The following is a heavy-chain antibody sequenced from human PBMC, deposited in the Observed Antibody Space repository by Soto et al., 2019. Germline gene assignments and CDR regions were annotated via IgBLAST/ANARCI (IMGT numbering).Heavy chain of an antibody. V-gene: IGHV5-10-1*01. Sequence: LGESLKISCKGSGYSFAGYWITWVRRKPGKGLEWMGRIDPSDSQTYYSPSFRGHVTISATKSITTVFLQWSSLRASDTAMYYCARQIYDSDTGPNFQYYFDLWGLGTLVTVSS. D-gene: IGHD3-22*01. CDR2: IDPSDSQT. J-gene: IGHJ4*02. CDR1: GYSFAGYW. CDR3: ARQIYDSDTGPNFQYYFDL.